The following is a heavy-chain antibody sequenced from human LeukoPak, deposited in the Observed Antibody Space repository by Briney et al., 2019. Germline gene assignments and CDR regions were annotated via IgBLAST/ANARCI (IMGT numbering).Heavy chain of an antibody. CDR1: GYSFINYW. D-gene: IGHD2-8*01. Sequence: GESLKISCKGSGYSFINYWIGWVRQMPGKGLEWMGIIYPGDSDTRYSPSFQGQVTISADKSISTAYLQWSSLKASDTAMYYCAAVVHTFGFGVYDAFDIWGQGTMVTVSS. V-gene: IGHV5-51*01. CDR2: IYPGDSDT. CDR3: AAVVHTFGFGVYDAFDI. J-gene: IGHJ3*02.